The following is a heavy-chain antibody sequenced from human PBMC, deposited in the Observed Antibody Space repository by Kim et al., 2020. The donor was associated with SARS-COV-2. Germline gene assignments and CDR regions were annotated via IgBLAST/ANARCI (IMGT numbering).Heavy chain of an antibody. J-gene: IGHJ5*02. CDR1: GFTFSDYY. Sequence: GGSLRLSCAASGFTFSDYYMSWIRQAPGKGLEWVSYISSSSSYTNYADSVKGRFTISRDNAKNSLYLQMNSLRAEDTAVYYCAREGYDILTGYQFDPWGQGTLVTVSS. D-gene: IGHD3-9*01. V-gene: IGHV3-11*06. CDR3: AREGYDILTGYQFDP. CDR2: ISSSSSYT.